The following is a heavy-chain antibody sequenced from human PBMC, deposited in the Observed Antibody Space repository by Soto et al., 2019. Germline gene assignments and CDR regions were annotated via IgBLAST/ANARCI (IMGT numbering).Heavy chain of an antibody. CDR3: ATGPGYSYGYFDY. CDR1: GFTCSSYA. CDR2: ISGRGGST. V-gene: IGHV3-23*01. J-gene: IGHJ4*02. Sequence: GGSLRLSCAASGFTCSSYAMSWGRQAPGQGLEWVSAISGRGGSTYYAASVKGRLTISRDNSKNTLYLQMNSLRAEDTAVYYCATGPGYSYGYFDYWGQGTLVTVSS. D-gene: IGHD5-18*01.